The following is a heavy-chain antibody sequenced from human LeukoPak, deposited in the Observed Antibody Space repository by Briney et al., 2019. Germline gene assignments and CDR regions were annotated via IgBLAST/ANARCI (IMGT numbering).Heavy chain of an antibody. D-gene: IGHD6-13*01. CDR1: GFNFRTYA. CDR2: ISYDGSNK. CDR3: ARVGEAAADLPYFDS. V-gene: IGHV3-30*01. Sequence: PGGSLRLSCAASGFNFRTYAMHWVRQAPGKGPEWVAIISYDGSNKYYADSVKGRFTISRDNSKNTLYLEMNSLRAEDTAVYYCARVGEAAADLPYFDSWGQGTLVTVSS. J-gene: IGHJ4*02.